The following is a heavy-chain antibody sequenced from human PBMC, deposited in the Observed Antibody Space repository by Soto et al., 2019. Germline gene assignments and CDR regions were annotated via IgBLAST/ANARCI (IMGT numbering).Heavy chain of an antibody. CDR1: GGSISSSSYY. CDR2: IYYSGST. CDR3: ARVGGINWFGP. J-gene: IGHJ5*02. D-gene: IGHD1-20*01. V-gene: IGHV4-39*07. Sequence: PSETLSLTCTVSGGSISSSSYYWGWIRQPPGKGLEWIGSIYYSGSTYYNPSLKSRVTISVDTSKNQFSLKLSSVTAADTAVYYGARVGGINWFGPWGQGTLVTVFS.